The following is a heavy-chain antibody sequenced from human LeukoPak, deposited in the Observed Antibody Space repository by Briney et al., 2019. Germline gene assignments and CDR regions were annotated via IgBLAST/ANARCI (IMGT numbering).Heavy chain of an antibody. J-gene: IGHJ4*02. CDR2: ISYDGSNK. CDR1: GXXFSSYG. Sequence: GGSLRLSCAASGXXFSSYGMHWVXXAPGXGLEWVAVISYDGSNKGYADSVKXRFTLSRDNSKNXLYLHMNSLRAEDTAVYYCAKGRXXDSXGYYSLDYFDYWGQGTLVTVSS. V-gene: IGHV3-30*18. D-gene: IGHD3-22*01. CDR3: AKGRXXDSXGYYSLDYFDY.